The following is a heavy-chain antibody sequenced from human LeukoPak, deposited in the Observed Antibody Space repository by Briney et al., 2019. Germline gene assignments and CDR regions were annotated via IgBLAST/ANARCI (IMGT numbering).Heavy chain of an antibody. D-gene: IGHD5-12*01. CDR2: ITSSSSYI. Sequence: PGGSLRLSCEASGFTFNTYSMNWVRQAPGKGLEWVSSITSSSSYIFYADSVEGRFTISRDNDKNSLYLQMNSLRAEETAVYYCVGGSGVNGYDYGGDYWGQGTLVTVSS. J-gene: IGHJ4*02. CDR3: VGGSGVNGYDYGGDY. V-gene: IGHV3-21*01. CDR1: GFTFNTYS.